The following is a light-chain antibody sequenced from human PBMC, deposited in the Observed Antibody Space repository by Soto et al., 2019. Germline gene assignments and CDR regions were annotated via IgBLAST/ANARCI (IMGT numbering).Light chain of an antibody. Sequence: DIQMTQSPSTLSASVGDRVTITCQASQSISRSLAWYQQKSGKAPKLLIYDASSLESGVPSRFSGSGFGTEFTLTISGLQPDDFATYYCQQYQSYFLTFGPGTTVDMK. CDR1: QSISRS. CDR3: QQYQSYFLT. J-gene: IGKJ3*01. V-gene: IGKV1-5*01. CDR2: DAS.